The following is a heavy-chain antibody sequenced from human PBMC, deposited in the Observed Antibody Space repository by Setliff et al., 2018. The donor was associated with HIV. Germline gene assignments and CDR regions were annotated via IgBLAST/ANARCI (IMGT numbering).Heavy chain of an antibody. J-gene: IGHJ4*02. CDR2: INHSGST. CDR1: NGSFSGYY. Sequence: KPSETLSLTCAVYNGSFSGYYWTWIRQPPGKGLEWIGEINHSGSTNYSPSLKSRVTISVDASRNQFSLRLSSVTAAHTAVYYCAAWGPRYSYAPYFFDSWGQGTLVTVSS. D-gene: IGHD5-18*01. CDR3: AAWGPRYSYAPYFFDS. V-gene: IGHV4-34*01.